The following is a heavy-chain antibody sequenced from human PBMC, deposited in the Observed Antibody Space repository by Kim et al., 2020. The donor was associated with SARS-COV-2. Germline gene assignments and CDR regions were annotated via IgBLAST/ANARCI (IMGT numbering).Heavy chain of an antibody. CDR3: STRNGVIWDDYDYYYCMD. Sequence: GGSLRLSCEASGFTFSNNYMSWVRQAPGKGLEWVSAIYRGGDTYYADAVKGGFTIIRDNNKNTLYFQMNSLLVEDTAAVYYSTRNGVIWDDYDYYYCMD. V-gene: IGHV3-66*01. D-gene: IGHD2-21*01. CDR2: IYRGGDT. J-gene: IGHJ6*01. CDR1: GFTFSNNY.